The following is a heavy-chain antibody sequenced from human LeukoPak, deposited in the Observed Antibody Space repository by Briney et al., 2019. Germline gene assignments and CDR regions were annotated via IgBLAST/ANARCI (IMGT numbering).Heavy chain of an antibody. V-gene: IGHV1-69*04. CDR1: GGTFSSYA. Sequence: ASVKVSCKASGGTFSSYAISWVRQAPGQGLEWMGRIIPILGIANYAQKFQGRVTMTRNTSISTAYMELSSLRSEDTAVYYCARPGRGAARNWFDPWGQGTLVTVSS. D-gene: IGHD6-6*01. CDR3: ARPGRGAARNWFDP. CDR2: IIPILGIA. J-gene: IGHJ5*02.